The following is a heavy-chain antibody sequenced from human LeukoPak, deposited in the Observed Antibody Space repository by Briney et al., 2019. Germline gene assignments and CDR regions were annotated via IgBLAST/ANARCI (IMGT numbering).Heavy chain of an antibody. V-gene: IGHV3-30-3*01. D-gene: IGHD3-3*01. CDR1: GFTFNTYA. J-gene: IGHJ4*02. CDR3: VRDRNALQFLDY. Sequence: PGRSLRLSCAASGFTFNTYAMHWVRQASGKGLEWVAVASYDGVSEYYADSVKGRFTISRDNSKNMLYLQTNSLRAEDTAVYYCVRDRNALQFLDYWGQGTVVTVSS. CDR2: ASYDGVSE.